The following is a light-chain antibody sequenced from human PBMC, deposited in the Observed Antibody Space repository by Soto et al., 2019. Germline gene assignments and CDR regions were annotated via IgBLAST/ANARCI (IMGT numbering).Light chain of an antibody. CDR3: QQYGSSPFT. CDR2: GAS. V-gene: IGKV3-20*01. Sequence: EIVLTQSPGTLSLSPGERATLSCRASQSVSSSYLAWYQQKPGQAPRILIYGASRRATGIPDRFSGSGSETDFTLSISRLEPEDFAVYYCQQYGSSPFTFRPGTKVDIK. CDR1: QSVSSSY. J-gene: IGKJ3*01.